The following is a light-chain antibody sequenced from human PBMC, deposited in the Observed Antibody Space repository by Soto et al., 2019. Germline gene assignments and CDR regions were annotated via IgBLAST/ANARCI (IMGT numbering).Light chain of an antibody. Sequence: QSVLTQPPSMSGAPGQRVTISCTGSSSNIGAGYDVHWYQLLPGTAPKLLIYGNTNRPSGVPDRFSGSKSGTSASLAITGLRAADEADYYCPSHDSSLNSWVFGGGTKLTVL. CDR3: PSHDSSLNSWV. CDR2: GNT. CDR1: SSNIGAGYD. J-gene: IGLJ3*02. V-gene: IGLV1-40*01.